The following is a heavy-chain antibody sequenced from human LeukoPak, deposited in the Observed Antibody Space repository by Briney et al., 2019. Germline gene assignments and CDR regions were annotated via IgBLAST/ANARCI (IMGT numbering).Heavy chain of an antibody. D-gene: IGHD4-17*01. V-gene: IGHV1-69*04. Sequence: SVKVCCKASGGTFSSYDISWVRQAPGQGLEWMGRIIPIFGIANYAQKFQGRVTITADKSTSTAYMELSSLRSEDTAVYYCARDFEDGDYVGPRWFYPWGQGTLVTVSS. CDR2: IIPIFGIA. J-gene: IGHJ5*02. CDR1: GGTFSSYD. CDR3: ARDFEDGDYVGPRWFYP.